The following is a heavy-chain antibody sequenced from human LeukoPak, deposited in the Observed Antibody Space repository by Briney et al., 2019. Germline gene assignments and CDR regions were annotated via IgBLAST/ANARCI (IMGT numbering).Heavy chain of an antibody. CDR2: IRSYSSYI. CDR1: GFTFDTYN. D-gene: IGHD3-9*01. V-gene: IGHV3-21*01. J-gene: IGHJ4*02. Sequence: GGSLRLSCAASGFTFDTYNFNWVRQAPGKGLEWVASIRSYSSYIHYADSVKGRFTISRDNAKNSLYLQMNSLRAEDTAIYYCARVDYELYYDILTGYYYFNNWGQGTLVTVSS. CDR3: ARVDYELYYDILTGYYYFNN.